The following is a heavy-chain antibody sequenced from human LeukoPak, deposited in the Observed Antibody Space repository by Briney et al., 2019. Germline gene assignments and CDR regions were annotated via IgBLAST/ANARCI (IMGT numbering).Heavy chain of an antibody. CDR1: GGSFSGYY. CDR3: ARRPAHSSSWFYFDY. V-gene: IGHV4-34*01. D-gene: IGHD6-13*01. J-gene: IGHJ4*02. CDR2: INHSGST. Sequence: SETLSLTCAVYGGSFSGYYWSWIRQPPGKGLEWIGEINHSGSTNYNPSLKSRVTISVDTSKNQFSLKLSSVTAADTAVYYCARRPAHSSSWFYFDYWGQGTLVTVSS.